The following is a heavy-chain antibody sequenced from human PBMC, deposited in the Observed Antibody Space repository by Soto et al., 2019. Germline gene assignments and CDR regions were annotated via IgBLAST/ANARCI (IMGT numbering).Heavy chain of an antibody. Sequence: EVQLLESGGGLIQPGGSLRLSCAASGFTFSIYGMHWVRQAPGKGLQWVSVISGSGGRTSYADSVKGRFTISRDNSKNTLYLQMNNLRAEDSAVYYCAKDQPESSSWYGDFDYWGQGTLVTVSS. V-gene: IGHV3-23*01. D-gene: IGHD6-13*01. CDR1: GFTFSIYG. J-gene: IGHJ4*02. CDR2: ISGSGGRT. CDR3: AKDQPESSSWYGDFDY.